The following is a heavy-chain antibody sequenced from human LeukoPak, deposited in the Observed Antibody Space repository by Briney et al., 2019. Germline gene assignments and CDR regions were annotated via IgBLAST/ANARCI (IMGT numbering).Heavy chain of an antibody. CDR1: GGSISSSSYY. CDR3: ERGPPYIVVVTAIGFFDS. Sequence: SETLSLTCTVSGGSISSSSYYWGWIRQPPGKGLEWIGSIYYSGSTYYNPSLKSRVTISVDTSKNQFSLKLSSVTAADTAVYYCERGPPYIVVVTAIGFFDSWGQGTLVTVSS. J-gene: IGHJ4*02. V-gene: IGHV4-39*01. D-gene: IGHD2-21*02. CDR2: IYYSGST.